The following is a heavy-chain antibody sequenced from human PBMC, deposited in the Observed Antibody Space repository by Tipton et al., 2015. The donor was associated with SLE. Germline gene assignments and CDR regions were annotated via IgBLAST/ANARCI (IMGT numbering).Heavy chain of an antibody. V-gene: IGHV4-30-4*01. CDR3: AREADFWSGSMGFDP. CDR1: GGSISSGDYY. Sequence: LRLSCTVSGGSISSGDYYWSWIRQPPGKGLEWIGYIFYSGSIFYSPSLKSRVTISVDTSKNQFSLKLTSLTAADTAVYYCAREADFWSGSMGFDPWGPGTLVTVSS. J-gene: IGHJ5*02. D-gene: IGHD3-3*01. CDR2: IFYSGSI.